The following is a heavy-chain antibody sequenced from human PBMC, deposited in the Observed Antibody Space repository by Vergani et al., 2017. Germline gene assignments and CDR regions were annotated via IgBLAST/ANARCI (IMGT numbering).Heavy chain of an antibody. V-gene: IGHV1-3*01. CDR2: INAGNGNT. CDR3: ARAGGSSGWYHFDY. J-gene: IGHJ4*02. CDR1: GYTFTSYA. D-gene: IGHD6-19*01. Sequence: QVQLVQSGAEVKKPGASVKVSCKASGYTFTSYAMHWVRQAPGQRLEWMGWINAGNGNTKYSQKFQGRVTNTRDTSASTAYMELSSLRSEDTAVYYCARAGGSSGWYHFDYWGQGTLVTVSS.